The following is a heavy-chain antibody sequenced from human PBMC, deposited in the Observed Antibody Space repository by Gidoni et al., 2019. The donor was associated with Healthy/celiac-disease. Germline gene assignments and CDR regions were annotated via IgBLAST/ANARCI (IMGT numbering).Heavy chain of an antibody. V-gene: IGHV5-10-1*01. CDR1: GYSFTSYW. J-gene: IGHJ5*02. Sequence: EVQLVQSGAEVKKPGESLRISCKGSGYSFTSYWISWVRQMPGKGLEWMGRIDPSDSYTNYSPSFQGHVTISADKSISTAYLQWSSLKASDTAMYYCARHGLGVVVPAANNWFDPWGQGTLVTVSS. D-gene: IGHD2-2*01. CDR2: IDPSDSYT. CDR3: ARHGLGVVVPAANNWFDP.